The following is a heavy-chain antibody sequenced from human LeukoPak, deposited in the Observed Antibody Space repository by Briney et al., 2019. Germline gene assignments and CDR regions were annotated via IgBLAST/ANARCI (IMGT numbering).Heavy chain of an antibody. CDR1: GFTLSTYW. V-gene: IGHV3-23*01. Sequence: GGSLRLSCAASGFTLSTYWMSWVRQAPGRGLEWVSAISGSGGSTYYADSVKGRFTISRDNSKNTLYLQMNSLRAEDTAVYYCAKDLAGSGSYSFDYWGQGTLVTVSS. J-gene: IGHJ4*02. D-gene: IGHD1-26*01. CDR2: ISGSGGST. CDR3: AKDLAGSGSYSFDY.